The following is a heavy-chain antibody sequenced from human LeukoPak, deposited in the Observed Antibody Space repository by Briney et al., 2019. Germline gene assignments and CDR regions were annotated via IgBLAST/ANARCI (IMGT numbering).Heavy chain of an antibody. CDR3: ARDPCGGDCYSAFDY. J-gene: IGHJ4*02. D-gene: IGHD2-21*02. CDR1: GGSISRSTYC. V-gene: IGHV4-39*07. Sequence: SETLSLTCTVSGGSISRSTYCWGWIRQPPGKGLEWIGSIYYSGSTYYNPSLKSRVTISVDTSKNQFSLRLSSVTAADTAVYYCARDPCGGDCYSAFDYWGQGTQVTVSS. CDR2: IYYSGST.